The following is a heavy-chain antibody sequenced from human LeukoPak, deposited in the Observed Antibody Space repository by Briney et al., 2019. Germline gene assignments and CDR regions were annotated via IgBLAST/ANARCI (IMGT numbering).Heavy chain of an antibody. Sequence: GGSLRLSCAAPGFTFSGYSMSWVRQAPGKGLEWVSSISSNGVNTYYADSVKGRFTISRDNSKNALYLQMNSLRAEDTAVFYCAKDRPCTTCSPSDYWGQGTLVTVSS. J-gene: IGHJ4*02. D-gene: IGHD2-2*01. CDR2: ISSNGVNT. CDR1: GFTFSGYS. CDR3: AKDRPCTTCSPSDY. V-gene: IGHV3-23*01.